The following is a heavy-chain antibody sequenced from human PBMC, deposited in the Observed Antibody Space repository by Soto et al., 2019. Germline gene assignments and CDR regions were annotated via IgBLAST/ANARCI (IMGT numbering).Heavy chain of an antibody. CDR3: AKGGLSYHYGMDV. CDR2: ISGGGGST. Sequence: HPGGSLRLSCAASGFIFSNYAMNWVRQAPGKGLEWVSGISGGGGSTYYADSVKGRLTISRDNSKNTLYLQMNSLRSEDTAVYYCAKGGLSYHYGMDVWGQGTTVTVSS. V-gene: IGHV3-23*01. CDR1: GFIFSNYA. J-gene: IGHJ6*02.